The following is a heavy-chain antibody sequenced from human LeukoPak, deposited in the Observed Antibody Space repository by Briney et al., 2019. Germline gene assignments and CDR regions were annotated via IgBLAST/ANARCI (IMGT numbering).Heavy chain of an antibody. D-gene: IGHD6-19*01. Sequence: GESLKISCKGSGYSFTSYWIGWVRQMPGKGLEWMGIIYPGGDSESRYSPSFQGRVTISADKSISTAYLQWSSLKASDTAMFYCVIGYSSGWYFDYWGQGTLVTVSS. J-gene: IGHJ4*02. CDR1: GYSFTSYW. CDR3: VIGYSSGWYFDY. CDR2: IYPGGDSES. V-gene: IGHV5-51*01.